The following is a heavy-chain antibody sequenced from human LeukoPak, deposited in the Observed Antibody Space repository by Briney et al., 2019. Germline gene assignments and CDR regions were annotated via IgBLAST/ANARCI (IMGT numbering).Heavy chain of an antibody. CDR3: ARGHSDNWFDP. Sequence: PSETLSLTCTGSGDSVYTSGFFWGWIRQSPETGLEWIGRIRSDGNTYYNPSLESRVIISADTSKNQYSLKLMSLTAADTATYFCARGHSDNWFDPWGQGILVIVSS. J-gene: IGHJ5*02. D-gene: IGHD1-26*01. CDR2: IRSDGNT. V-gene: IGHV4-39*02. CDR1: GDSVYTSGFF.